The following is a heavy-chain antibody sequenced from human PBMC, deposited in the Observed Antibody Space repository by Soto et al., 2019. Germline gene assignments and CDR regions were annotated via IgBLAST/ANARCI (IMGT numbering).Heavy chain of an antibody. CDR2: INPSGGST. V-gene: IGHV1-46*01. Sequence: ASVKVSCKASGYTFTSYYMHWVRQAPGQGLEWMGIINPSGGSTSYAQQFPGRVTMTRDTSTSTVYMELGSLRSEDTAVYYCVRGTSGRGIQLRNYYYYYGMDVWGQGTTVTVSS. J-gene: IGHJ6*02. CDR3: VRGTSGRGIQLRNYYYYYGMDV. D-gene: IGHD5-18*01. CDR1: GYTFTSYY.